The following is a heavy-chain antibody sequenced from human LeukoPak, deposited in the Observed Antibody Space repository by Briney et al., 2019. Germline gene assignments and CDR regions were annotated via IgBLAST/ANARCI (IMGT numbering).Heavy chain of an antibody. Sequence: GGSLRLSCAASGFTFSSHAMDWVRQAPGKGLEWVSAISGSGGSTNYAGSVKGRFAISRDNSKNTLYLQMNSLRAEDTAVYYCAKDLGAVAGKNPTDYWGQGTLVTVSS. D-gene: IGHD6-19*01. V-gene: IGHV3-23*01. CDR1: GFTFSSHA. CDR2: ISGSGGST. CDR3: AKDLGAVAGKNPTDY. J-gene: IGHJ4*02.